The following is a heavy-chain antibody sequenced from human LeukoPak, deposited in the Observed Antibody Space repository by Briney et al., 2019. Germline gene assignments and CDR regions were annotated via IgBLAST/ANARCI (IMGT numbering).Heavy chain of an antibody. CDR2: INHSGST. J-gene: IGHJ4*02. CDR1: GGSFSGYY. V-gene: IGHV4-34*01. D-gene: IGHD1-14*01. Sequence: SETLSLTCAVYGGSFSGYYWSWIRQPPGKGLEWIGEINHSGSTNYNPSLKSRVTISVDTSKNQFSLKLSSVTAADTAVYYCAREDPDRKIDYWGQGTLVTVSS. CDR3: AREDPDRKIDY.